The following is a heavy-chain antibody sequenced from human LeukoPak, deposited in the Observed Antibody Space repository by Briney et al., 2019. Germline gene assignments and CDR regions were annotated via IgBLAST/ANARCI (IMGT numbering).Heavy chain of an antibody. V-gene: IGHV3-21*01. Sequence: GGSLRLSCAASGFTFSSYSMTWVRQAPGKGLEWVSSISSSGSYIYYADSVKGRFTISRDNAKNSLYLQMNSLRAEDTAVYYCARQTPAMDYWGQGTLVTVSS. CDR2: ISSSGSYI. J-gene: IGHJ4*02. CDR3: ARQTPAMDY. CDR1: GFTFSSYS. D-gene: IGHD5-18*01.